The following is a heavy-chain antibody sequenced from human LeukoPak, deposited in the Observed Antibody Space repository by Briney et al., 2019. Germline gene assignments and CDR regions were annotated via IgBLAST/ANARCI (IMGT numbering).Heavy chain of an antibody. Sequence: ASVKVSCKASGYTFVSYGITWVRQAPGQGLEWLGWISAYNGNIDYAQKLQGRVTLTTDTSTSTAYMEVRSLRSDDTAVYYCASMSGYYPSYYFDYWGQGTLVTVSS. CDR3: ASMSGYYPSYYFDY. J-gene: IGHJ4*02. V-gene: IGHV1-18*01. CDR1: GYTFVSYG. CDR2: ISAYNGNI. D-gene: IGHD3-3*01.